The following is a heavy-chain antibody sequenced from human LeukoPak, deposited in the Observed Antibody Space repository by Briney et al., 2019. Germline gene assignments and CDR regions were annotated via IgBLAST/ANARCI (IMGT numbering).Heavy chain of an antibody. V-gene: IGHV4-39*01. CDR2: IYYSGST. CDR3: ARRTYIYGDYAPGSVY. CDR1: GGSISSSSYY. D-gene: IGHD4-17*01. J-gene: IGHJ4*02. Sequence: PSETLSLTCTVSGGSISSSSYYWGWIRQPPGKGLEWIGSIYYSGSTYYNPSLKSRVTISVDTSKNQFSLKLSSVTAADTAVYYCARRTYIYGDYAPGSVYWGERTLVTVSS.